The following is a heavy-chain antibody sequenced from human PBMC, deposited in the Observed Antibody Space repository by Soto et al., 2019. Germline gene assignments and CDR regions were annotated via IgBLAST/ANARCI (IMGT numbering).Heavy chain of an antibody. CDR1: GYTFTSYD. J-gene: IGHJ4*02. D-gene: IGHD6-6*01. CDR2: IIPIFGTA. V-gene: IGHV1-69*13. Sequence: SVKVSCKTSGYTFTSYDINWVRQAPGQGLEWMGGIIPIFGTANYAQKFQGRVTITADESTSTAYMELSSLRPEDTAVYYCARDLAARPGYFDYWGQGTLVTVSS. CDR3: ARDLAARPGYFDY.